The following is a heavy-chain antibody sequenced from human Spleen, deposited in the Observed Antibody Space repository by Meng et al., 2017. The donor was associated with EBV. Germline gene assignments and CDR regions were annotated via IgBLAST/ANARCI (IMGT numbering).Heavy chain of an antibody. Sequence: VQVVQYGGEVKKHGSSVKVSCKASGDSFNSFAISWVRQAPGQGLEWMGGFTPILNIANYAQRFRGRVTISADESTSTGYMELSSLRSEDTAVYYCATYHSDSSGPMDSWGQGTLVTVSS. CDR3: ATYHSDSSGPMDS. D-gene: IGHD3-22*01. CDR2: FTPILNIA. J-gene: IGHJ4*02. V-gene: IGHV1-69*01. CDR1: GDSFNSFA.